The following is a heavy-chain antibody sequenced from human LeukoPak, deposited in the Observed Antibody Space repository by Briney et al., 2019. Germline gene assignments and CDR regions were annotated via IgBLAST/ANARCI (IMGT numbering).Heavy chain of an antibody. CDR3: ARGLWYSSSCWFDP. CDR2: MSPHRGST. CDR1: GYTLIDYD. Sequence: ASVKVSCKASGYTLIDYDINWVRQATGQGLQWMGWMSPHRGSTGYAQRFQGRVTMTRDTSISTAYMELSSLRSEDTAVYYCARGLWYSSSCWFDPWGQGTLVTVSS. D-gene: IGHD6-6*01. V-gene: IGHV1-8*01. J-gene: IGHJ5*02.